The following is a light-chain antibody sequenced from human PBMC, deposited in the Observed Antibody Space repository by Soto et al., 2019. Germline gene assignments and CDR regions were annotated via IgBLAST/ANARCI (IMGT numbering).Light chain of an antibody. CDR3: QQRTNWPPT. CDR1: QWVSND. J-gene: IGKJ4*01. Sequence: EIVLTQSPATLSLSPGERATLSCRASQWVSNDLAWYPQKPGQAPRVLIYSASNRATGIPARFSGSGSGTDFTLTISSLAPEDFAVYYCQQRTNWPPTFGRGTKVEMK. V-gene: IGKV3-11*01. CDR2: SAS.